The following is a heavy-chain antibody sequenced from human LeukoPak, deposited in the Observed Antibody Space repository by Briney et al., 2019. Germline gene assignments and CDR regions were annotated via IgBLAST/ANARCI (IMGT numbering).Heavy chain of an antibody. D-gene: IGHD4-17*01. CDR3: ASLTTVTTDDYYYYYMDV. V-gene: IGHV4-4*07. Sequence: PSETLSLTCTVSGGSISSYYWSWIRQPAGKELEWIGRIYTSGSTNYNPSLKSRVTMSVDTSKNQFSLKLSSVTAADTAVYYCASLTTVTTDDYYYYYMDVWGKGTTVTVSS. J-gene: IGHJ6*03. CDR2: IYTSGST. CDR1: GGSISSYY.